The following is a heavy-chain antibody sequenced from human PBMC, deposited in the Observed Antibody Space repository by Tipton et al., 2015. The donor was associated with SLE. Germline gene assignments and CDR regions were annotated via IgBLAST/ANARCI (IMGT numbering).Heavy chain of an antibody. CDR3: TRESDGNFHY. CDR2: INSDGTNT. CDR1: GFTFSHYG. J-gene: IGHJ4*02. Sequence: GSLRLSCAASGFTFSHYGMHWVRQVPGKGLEWVSDINSDGTNTNYADSVKGRFTISRDNARNTLYLQMNSLRAEDTAVYFCTRESDGNFHYWGQGTLVTVSS. V-gene: IGHV3-74*01.